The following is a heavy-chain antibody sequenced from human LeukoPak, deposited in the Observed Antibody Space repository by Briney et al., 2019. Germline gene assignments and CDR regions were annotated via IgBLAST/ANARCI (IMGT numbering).Heavy chain of an antibody. CDR2: IWYDGSNK. V-gene: IGHV3-33*01. D-gene: IGHD6-19*01. CDR1: GFTFSSYG. CDR3: ARDLDSSGWPDY. J-gene: IGHJ4*02. Sequence: GGSLRLSCAASGFTFSSYGMHWVRQAPGKGLEWVAVIWYDGSNKYYADSAKGRFTISRDNSKNTLYLQMNSLRAEDTAVYYCARDLDSSGWPDYWGQGTLVTGSS.